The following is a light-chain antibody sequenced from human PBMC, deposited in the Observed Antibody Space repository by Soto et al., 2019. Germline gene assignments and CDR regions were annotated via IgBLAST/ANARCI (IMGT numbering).Light chain of an antibody. CDR2: DAS. CDR3: QQYGSSPWT. V-gene: IGKV3-20*01. J-gene: IGKJ1*01. Sequence: EVVLTQSPDTLSLPPGERATLSCRASQSISSYLAWYQQKPGQAPRLLIYDASSRATGIPARFSGSGSGTEFTLTISSLQSEDFAVYYCQQYGSSPWTFGQGTKVDIK. CDR1: QSISSY.